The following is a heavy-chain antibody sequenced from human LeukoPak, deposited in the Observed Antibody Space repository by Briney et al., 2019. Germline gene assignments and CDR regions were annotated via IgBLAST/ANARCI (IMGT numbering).Heavy chain of an antibody. Sequence: PGGSLRLSCAASGFTFNNYPMTWVRQAPGKGLEWVAVISYDGSNKYYADSVKGRFTISRDNSKNTLYLQMNSLRAEDTAVYYCARDKGVPAAMRRGYFDYWGQGTLVTVSS. V-gene: IGHV3-30*04. CDR3: ARDKGVPAAMRRGYFDY. D-gene: IGHD2-2*01. J-gene: IGHJ4*02. CDR1: GFTFNNYP. CDR2: ISYDGSNK.